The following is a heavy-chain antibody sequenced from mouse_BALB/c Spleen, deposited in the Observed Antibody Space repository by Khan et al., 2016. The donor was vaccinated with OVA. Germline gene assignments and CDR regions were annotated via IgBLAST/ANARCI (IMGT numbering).Heavy chain of an antibody. CDR2: ISYSGVT. CDR1: GYSITSGYA. Sequence: EVELVESGPGLVKPSQSLSLTCTVTGYSITSGYAWNWIRQFPGNKLEWMGFISYSGVTSYTPSLKSRISITRDTSNNQFFLQLNSLTTEDTATYYCARGNYYGYYFDYWGQGTTLTVSS. J-gene: IGHJ2*01. D-gene: IGHD1-1*01. CDR3: ARGNYYGYYFDY. V-gene: IGHV3-2*02.